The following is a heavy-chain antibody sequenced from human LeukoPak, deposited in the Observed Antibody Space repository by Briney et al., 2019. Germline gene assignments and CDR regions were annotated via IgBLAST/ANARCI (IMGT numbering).Heavy chain of an antibody. J-gene: IGHJ3*02. CDR3: ARDSSSGYFHRTSAFDI. CDR2: IYSGGIT. D-gene: IGHD3-22*01. Sequence: GGSLRLSCAASGFTLSSNYMSWVRQAPGKGLAWVSVIYSGGITYYSDSVQGRFTISRDNSKKALYLQMNSLRAEDTAVYYCARDSSSGYFHRTSAFDIWGQGTMVTVSS. CDR1: GFTLSSNY. V-gene: IGHV3-53*01.